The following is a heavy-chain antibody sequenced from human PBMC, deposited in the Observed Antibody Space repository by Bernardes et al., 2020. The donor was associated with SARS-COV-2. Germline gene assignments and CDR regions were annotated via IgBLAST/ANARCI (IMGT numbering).Heavy chain of an antibody. D-gene: IGHD3-22*01. Sequence: GSLRLSCAASGFTFSNYGMHWVRQPPGKGLEWIGEISHGGHTNYNPSLKSRVTISLDKSNGHVSLKVDSVTAADTAVYYCAKNFDTWGQGTLVTVSS. CDR1: GFTFSNYG. V-gene: IGHV4-4*02. CDR3: AKNFDT. CDR2: ISHGGHT. J-gene: IGHJ4*02.